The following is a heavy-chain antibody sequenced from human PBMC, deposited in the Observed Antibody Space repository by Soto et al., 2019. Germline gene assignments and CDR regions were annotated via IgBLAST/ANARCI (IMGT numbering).Heavy chain of an antibody. CDR3: ARDGYYYDSSGYTWYYGMDV. D-gene: IGHD3-22*01. CDR1: GFTFISYE. J-gene: IGHJ6*02. CDR2: ISSSGSTI. V-gene: IGHV3-48*03. Sequence: LRLSCAASGFTFISYEMNWVRQAPGKGLEWVSYISSSGSTIYYADSVKGRFTISRDNAKNSLYLQMNSLRAEDTAVYYCARDGYYYDSSGYTWYYGMDVWGQGTTVTVSS.